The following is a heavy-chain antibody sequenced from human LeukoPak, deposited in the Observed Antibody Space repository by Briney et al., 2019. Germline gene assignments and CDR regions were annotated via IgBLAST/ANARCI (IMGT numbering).Heavy chain of an antibody. CDR1: VFTFISYA. J-gene: IGHJ4*02. Sequence: PVGSLRLSCVASVFTFISYAMSSVRQAPGKGLGWGSVIYSGVITYYADSVKGRFTISRHNSKNTLYIQMNSLRAADTAVYYCARDRGYSYGYFDYWGQGTLVTVSS. V-gene: IGHV3-66*01. CDR2: IYSGVIT. CDR3: ARDRGYSYGYFDY. D-gene: IGHD5-18*01.